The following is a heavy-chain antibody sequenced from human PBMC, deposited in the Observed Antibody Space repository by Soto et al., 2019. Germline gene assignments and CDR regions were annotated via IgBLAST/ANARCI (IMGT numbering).Heavy chain of an antibody. CDR2: INHSGST. CDR3: ARRSWLLPDYYYYYMDV. D-gene: IGHD3-22*01. V-gene: IGHV4-34*01. Sequence: QVQLQQWGAGLLKPSETLSLTCAVYGGSFSGYYWSWIRQPPGKGLEWIGEINHSGSTNYNPSLKSRVTISVDTSKNQFSLKLSSVTAADTAVYYCARRSWLLPDYYYYYMDVWGKGTTVTVSS. J-gene: IGHJ6*03. CDR1: GGSFSGYY.